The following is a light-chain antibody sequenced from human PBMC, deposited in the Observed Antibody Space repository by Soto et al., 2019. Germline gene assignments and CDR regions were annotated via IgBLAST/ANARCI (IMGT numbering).Light chain of an antibody. Sequence: IQMTQSPSTVCASFDDRIIISVRPSQTLNNYLAWCQEKPGKAPNVLIYAASTLQSGVPSRFSGSGSGAEFTLTISSLQPEDFATYYCQQSFSPLLTFGGGTKVDIK. CDR2: AAS. J-gene: IGKJ4*01. CDR3: QQSFSPLLT. V-gene: IGKV1-39*01. CDR1: QTLNNY.